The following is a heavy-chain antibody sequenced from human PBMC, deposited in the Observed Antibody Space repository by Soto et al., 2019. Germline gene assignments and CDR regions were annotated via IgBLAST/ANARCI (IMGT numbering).Heavy chain of an antibody. CDR3: ARRWGFIDY. CDR2: IYYSGST. V-gene: IGHV4-39*01. Sequence: SETLSLTCTVSGGSISSSSYYWGWIRQPPGKGLEWIGSIYYSGSTYYNPSLKSRVTISVDTSKNQFSLKLSSVTAADTAVYYCARRWGFIDYWGQGTLVTVSS. D-gene: IGHD3-10*01. J-gene: IGHJ4*02. CDR1: GGSISSSSYY.